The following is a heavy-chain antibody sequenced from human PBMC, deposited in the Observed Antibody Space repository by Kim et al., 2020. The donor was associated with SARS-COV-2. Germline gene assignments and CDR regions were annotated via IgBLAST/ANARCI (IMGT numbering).Heavy chain of an antibody. D-gene: IGHD3-22*01. Sequence: GGSLRLSCAPSGFTFSTSDMNWVRQAPGKGLEWVSYISDSSRTIYYADSVKGRFTISRDNAKNSLYLQMNSLRDEETAVYYCVRAYYYDTRGYFDFWGQGTLVTVSS. CDR1: GFTFSTSD. J-gene: IGHJ4*02. CDR3: VRAYYYDTRGYFDF. V-gene: IGHV3-48*02. CDR2: ISDSSRTI.